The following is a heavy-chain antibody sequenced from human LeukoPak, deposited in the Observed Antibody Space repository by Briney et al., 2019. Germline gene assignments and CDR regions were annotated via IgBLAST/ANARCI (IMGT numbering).Heavy chain of an antibody. CDR2: IYYSGST. CDR1: GGSISSGDYY. J-gene: IGHJ4*02. CDR3: ARDLAGYSGYDYSG. V-gene: IGHV4-30-4*01. Sequence: SQTLSLTCTVSGGSISSGDYYWSWIRQPPGKGLEWIGYIYYSGSTCYNPSLKSRVTISVDTSKNQFSLKLTSVTAADTAVYYCARDLAGYSGYDYSGWGQGTLVTVSS. D-gene: IGHD5-12*01.